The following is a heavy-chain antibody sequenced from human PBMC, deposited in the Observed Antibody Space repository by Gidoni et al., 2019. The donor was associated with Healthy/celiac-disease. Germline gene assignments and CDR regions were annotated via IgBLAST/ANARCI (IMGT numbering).Heavy chain of an antibody. CDR2: ISSSSSYI. CDR3: ARGEAVTTLNWYLDL. V-gene: IGHV3-21*01. D-gene: IGHD4-4*01. J-gene: IGHJ2*01. Sequence: ISSSSSYIYYADSVKGRFTISRDNAKNSLYLQMNSLRAEDTAVYYCARGEAVTTLNWYLDLWGRGTLVTVSS.